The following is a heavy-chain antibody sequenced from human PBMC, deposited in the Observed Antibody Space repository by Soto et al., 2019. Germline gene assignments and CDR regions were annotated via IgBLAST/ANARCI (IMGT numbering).Heavy chain of an antibody. CDR2: IVVGSGNT. J-gene: IGHJ6*04. CDR3: AAVRGEVAIGTSYYYYGMDV. Sequence: ASVKVSCKASGFPFTSSAVQWVRQARGQRLEWIGWIVVGSGNTNYAQTFQERVTITRDMYTSTAYMELSSLRSEDTGVYDCAAVRGEVAIGTSYYYYGMDVWGKGTTVTVSS. CDR1: GFPFTSSA. D-gene: IGHD2-15*01. V-gene: IGHV1-58*01.